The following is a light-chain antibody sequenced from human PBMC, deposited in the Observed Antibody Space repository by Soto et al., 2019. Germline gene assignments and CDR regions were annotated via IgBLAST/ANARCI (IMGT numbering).Light chain of an antibody. J-gene: IGLJ1*01. CDR3: SSYSSNNILSYV. CDR1: SNDVGGYKY. V-gene: IGLV2-14*03. Sequence: QSVLTQPASVSGAPGQSITISCTGTSNDVGGYKYVSWYQQRPGTAPKLIMFEVNNRPSGVSDRFSGSRSANTASLTIPGLQAQDEADYYCSSYSSNNILSYVFGTGTKVTVL. CDR2: EVN.